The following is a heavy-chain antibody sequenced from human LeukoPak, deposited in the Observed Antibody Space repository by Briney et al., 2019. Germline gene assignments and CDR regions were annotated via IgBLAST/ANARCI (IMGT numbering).Heavy chain of an antibody. CDR3: ARLQWLVRSWFDP. D-gene: IGHD6-19*01. CDR2: IYHSGST. Sequence: SETLSLTCAVSGYSISSGYYWGWIRQPPGKGLEWIGSIYHSGSTYYNPSPKSRVTISVDTSKNQFSLNLTSVTAADTAKYYCARLQWLVRSWFDPWGQGTLVIVSS. J-gene: IGHJ5*02. CDR1: GYSISSGYY. V-gene: IGHV4-38-2*01.